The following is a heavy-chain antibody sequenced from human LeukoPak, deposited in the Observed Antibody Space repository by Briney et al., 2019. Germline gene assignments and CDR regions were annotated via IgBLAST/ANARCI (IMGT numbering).Heavy chain of an antibody. D-gene: IGHD1-26*01. Sequence: GASVKVSCKASGYTFTSYAMHWVRQAPGQRLEWMGWINAGNGNTKYSQKFQGRVAITRDTSASTAYMELSSLRSEDTAVYYCARRGSYFKALDYWGQGTLVTVSS. V-gene: IGHV1-3*01. CDR3: ARRGSYFKALDY. CDR1: GYTFTSYA. CDR2: INAGNGNT. J-gene: IGHJ4*02.